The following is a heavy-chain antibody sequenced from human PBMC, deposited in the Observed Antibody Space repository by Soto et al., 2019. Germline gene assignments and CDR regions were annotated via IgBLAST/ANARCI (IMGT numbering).Heavy chain of an antibody. D-gene: IGHD4-17*01. CDR3: AIPEGDPRLCGDYGRSGWGAFDI. J-gene: IGHJ3*02. V-gene: IGHV4-31*01. CDR2: IRHGGTS. CDR1: GGFVDSGGYY. Sequence: QVQLQESGPGLVKPSRTLTLTCTVSGGFVDSGGYYWTWIRHPPGKGLEWIGSIRHGGTSYYNPSLGSPVTVSFDTSKVNFSLKLTSVTAADAAVYYCAIPEGDPRLCGDYGRSGWGAFDIWGQGTIVTVSS.